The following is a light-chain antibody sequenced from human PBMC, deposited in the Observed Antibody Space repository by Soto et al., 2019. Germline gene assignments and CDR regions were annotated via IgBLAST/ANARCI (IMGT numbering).Light chain of an antibody. J-gene: IGKJ1*01. CDR2: GAS. CDR1: QSVTSNY. Sequence: NVLTQSPGSLSLSPGDRATLSCRTSQSVTSNYLAWYQQKPGQAPRLLIFGASIRDTGIPDRISGSGSGTDFTLTISRLEPEDFAVYHCQQYGSSPTTFGQGTKVDIK. CDR3: QQYGSSPTT. V-gene: IGKV3-20*01.